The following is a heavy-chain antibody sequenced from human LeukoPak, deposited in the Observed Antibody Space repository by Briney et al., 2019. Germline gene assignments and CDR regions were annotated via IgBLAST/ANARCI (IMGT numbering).Heavy chain of an antibody. CDR2: INTNNGNT. CDR1: GYTFTNYA. Sequence: GASVTVSCKASGYTFTNYAFSWVRQAPGQGLEWMGWINTNNGNTNYVKRLQGRVTMTTDTSTSTAYMELRSLRSDDTAVYYCAREREETYGSGSYTFDHWGQGTLVTVSS. V-gene: IGHV1-18*01. CDR3: AREREETYGSGSYTFDH. D-gene: IGHD3-10*01. J-gene: IGHJ4*02.